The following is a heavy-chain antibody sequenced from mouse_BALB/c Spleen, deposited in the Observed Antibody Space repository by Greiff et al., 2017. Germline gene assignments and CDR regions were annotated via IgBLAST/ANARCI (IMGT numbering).Heavy chain of an antibody. Sequence: VQLKESGGGLVKPGGSLKLSCAASGFTFSSYAMSWVRQTPEKRLEWVATISSGGSYTYYPDSVKGRFTISRDNAKNTLYLQMSSLRSEDTAMYYCATLGMDYAMDYWGQGTSVTVSS. V-gene: IGHV5-9-3*01. CDR1: GFTFSSYA. CDR2: ISSGGSYT. D-gene: IGHD2-3*01. J-gene: IGHJ4*01. CDR3: ATLGMDYAMDY.